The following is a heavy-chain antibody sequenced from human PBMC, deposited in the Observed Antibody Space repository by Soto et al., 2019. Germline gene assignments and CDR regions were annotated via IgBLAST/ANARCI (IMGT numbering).Heavy chain of an antibody. J-gene: IGHJ5*02. CDR1: GGSISSSSYY. D-gene: IGHD3-3*01. CDR3: ARHSVVIFRVEPRFNWFEP. V-gene: IGHV4-39*01. CDR2: IYYSGST. Sequence: PSETLSLTCTVSGGSISSSSYYWGWIRQPPGKGLEWIGSIYYSGSTFYNPSLKSRVTISVDTSKNQFSLMLTSVTAADTAVYYFARHSVVIFRVEPRFNWFEPWGQGTLVTVSS.